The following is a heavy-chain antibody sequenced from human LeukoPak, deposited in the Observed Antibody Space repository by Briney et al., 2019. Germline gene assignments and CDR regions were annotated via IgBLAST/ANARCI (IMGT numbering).Heavy chain of an antibody. V-gene: IGHV3-23*01. Sequence: GGSLRLSCAASGFTFSSYAMGWVRQAPGKGLEWVSAISGSGGSTYYADSVKGRFTISRDNSKNTLYLQMNSLRAEDTAVYYCAKEGYYDILTGYQAYYFDYWGQGTLVTVSS. CDR1: GFTFSSYA. D-gene: IGHD3-9*01. J-gene: IGHJ4*02. CDR2: ISGSGGST. CDR3: AKEGYYDILTGYQAYYFDY.